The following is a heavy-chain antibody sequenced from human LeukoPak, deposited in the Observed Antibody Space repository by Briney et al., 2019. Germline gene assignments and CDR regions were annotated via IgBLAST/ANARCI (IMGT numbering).Heavy chain of an antibody. CDR2: TYYRSKWYN. CDR1: GDSVSSNSAA. CDR3: AREPSITMVWGVISYGMDV. J-gene: IGHJ6*02. V-gene: IGHV6-1*01. D-gene: IGHD3-10*01. Sequence: SQTLSLTCAISGDSVSSNSAAWNWIRQSPSRGLEWLGRTYYRSKWYNDYAVSVKSRITINPDTSKNQFSLQLNSVTPEDTAVYYCAREPSITMVWGVISYGMDVWGQGTTVTVSS.